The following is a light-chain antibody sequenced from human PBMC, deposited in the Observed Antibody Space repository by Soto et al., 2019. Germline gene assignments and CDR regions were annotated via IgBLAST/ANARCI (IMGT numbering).Light chain of an antibody. Sequence: EIVLTQSPGTLSLSPGERAVLSCTASQSLSSTSLAWYQQKPGHGPRLLIYGASRRATRIPDRFSAIESGKDFTVTISPLESEDFALYFCQQYDTTPWPFGQGTRGE. J-gene: IGKJ1*01. V-gene: IGKV3-20*01. CDR1: QSLSSTS. CDR2: GAS. CDR3: QQYDTTPWP.